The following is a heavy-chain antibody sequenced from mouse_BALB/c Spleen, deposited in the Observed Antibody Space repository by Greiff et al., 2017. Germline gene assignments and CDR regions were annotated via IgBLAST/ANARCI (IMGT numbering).Heavy chain of an antibody. Sequence: EVKLMESGPELVKPGASVKISCKTSGYTFTEYTMHWVKQSHGKSLEWIGGINPNNGGTSYNQKFKGKATLTVDKSSSTAYMELRSLTSEDSAVYYCARPPYSSYWYFDVWGAGTTVTVSS. CDR2: INPNNGGT. J-gene: IGHJ1*01. CDR3: ARPPYSSYWYFDV. CDR1: GYTFTEYT. V-gene: IGHV1-26*01. D-gene: IGHD2-10*01.